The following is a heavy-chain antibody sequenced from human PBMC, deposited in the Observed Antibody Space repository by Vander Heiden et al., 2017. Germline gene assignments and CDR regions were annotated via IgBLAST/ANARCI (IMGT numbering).Heavy chain of an antibody. V-gene: IGHV4-59*01. Sequence: QVQLQESGPGLVKPSETLSLTCTVSGGSISSYYWSWIRQPPGKGLEWIGYIYYSGSTNYNPSLKSRVTISVDTSKNQFSLKLSSVTAADTAVYYCARDLLVAATPLPFDPWGQGTLVTVSS. J-gene: IGHJ5*02. CDR1: GGSISSYY. CDR3: ARDLLVAATPLPFDP. D-gene: IGHD2-15*01. CDR2: IYYSGST.